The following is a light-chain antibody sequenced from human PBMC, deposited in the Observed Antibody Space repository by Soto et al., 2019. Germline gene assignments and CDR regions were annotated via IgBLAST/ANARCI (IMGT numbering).Light chain of an antibody. Sequence: SYELTQPPSVSVAPGKTARITCGGNNIGSKSVHWYQQKPGQAPVLVIYYDSDRPSWIPERFSGANSGNTATLTISRVAAGDEAEYYCQVWASSSDHVVFGGGTKLTVL. CDR3: QVWASSSDHVV. V-gene: IGLV3-21*04. J-gene: IGLJ2*01. CDR2: YDS. CDR1: NIGSKS.